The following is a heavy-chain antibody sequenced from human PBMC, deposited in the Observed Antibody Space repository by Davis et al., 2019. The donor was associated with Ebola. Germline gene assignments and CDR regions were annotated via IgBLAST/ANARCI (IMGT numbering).Heavy chain of an antibody. D-gene: IGHD2-2*01. CDR2: INHSGST. CDR1: GGSFSGYY. CDR3: ARAVGSSTSWFDP. J-gene: IGHJ5*02. Sequence: MPSETLSLTCAVYGGSFSGYYWSWIRQPPGKGLEWIGEINHSGSTNYNPSLKSRVTISVDTSKNQFSLKLSSVTAADTAVYYCARAVGSSTSWFDPWGQGTLVTVSS. V-gene: IGHV4-34*01.